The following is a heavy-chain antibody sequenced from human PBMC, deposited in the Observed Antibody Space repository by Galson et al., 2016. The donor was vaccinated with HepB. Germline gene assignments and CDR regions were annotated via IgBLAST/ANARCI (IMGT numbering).Heavy chain of an antibody. CDR2: IRSTAFDGAT. Sequence: SLRLSCAASGFTFGDYSVGWVRQAPGKGLEWVGVIRSTAFDGATEYAASVKDRFTISRDDSKRVAYLQMNSLKTEDTAMYYCAQGSPVGDYFEFWGQGTLVTVSS. CDR3: AQGSPVGDYFEF. J-gene: IGHJ1*01. D-gene: IGHD3-9*01. CDR1: GFTFGDYS. V-gene: IGHV3-49*04.